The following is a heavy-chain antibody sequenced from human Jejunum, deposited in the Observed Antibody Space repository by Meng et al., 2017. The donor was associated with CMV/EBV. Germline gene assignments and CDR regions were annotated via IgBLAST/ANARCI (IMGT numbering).Heavy chain of an antibody. V-gene: IGHV3-21*06. Sequence: IFSSYSMNWVRQAPGKGLEWVAAISNSGSYIYYADIVKGRVTISRDNGKNSLYLQMGSLRVEDTAVYYCATGPPGQVEPAATQMDFWGQGVLVTVSS. J-gene: IGHJ4*02. D-gene: IGHD2-2*01. CDR2: ISNSGSYI. CDR3: ATGPPGQVEPAATQMDF. CDR1: IFSSYS.